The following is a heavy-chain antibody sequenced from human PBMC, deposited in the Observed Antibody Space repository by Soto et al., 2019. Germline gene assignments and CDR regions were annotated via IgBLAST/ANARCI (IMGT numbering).Heavy chain of an antibody. J-gene: IGHJ4*02. V-gene: IGHV4-59*08. D-gene: IGHD5-12*01. Sequence: SETLSLTCTVSGGSISSYYWSWIRQPPGKGLEWIGYIYYSGSTNYNPSLKSRVTISVDTSKNQFSLKLSSVTAADTAVYYCARHRGYSGGVDYWGQGTLVTVSS. CDR1: GGSISSYY. CDR2: IYYSGST. CDR3: ARHRGYSGGVDY.